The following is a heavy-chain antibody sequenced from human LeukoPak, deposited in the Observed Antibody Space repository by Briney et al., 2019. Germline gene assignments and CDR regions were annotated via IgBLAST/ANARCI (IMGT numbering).Heavy chain of an antibody. J-gene: IGHJ5*02. CDR1: GFSFSNYG. CDR3: ARDTNGDGWFDP. V-gene: IGHV3-30*03. Sequence: AGGSLRLSCAASGFSFSNYGMHWVRQAPGKGLEWVAVVSSDVVTRYYADSVKGRFTISRDNSKNTLYLQMNSLRAEDTAVYYCARDTNGDGWFDPWGQGTLVTVSS. CDR2: VSSDVVTR. D-gene: IGHD4-17*01.